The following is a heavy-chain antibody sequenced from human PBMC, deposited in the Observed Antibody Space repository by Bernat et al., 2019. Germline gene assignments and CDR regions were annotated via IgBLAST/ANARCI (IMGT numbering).Heavy chain of an antibody. CDR2: MSFDGGNK. V-gene: IGHV3-30*18. J-gene: IGHJ4*02. Sequence: QVQLVQSGGGVVQPGRSLRLSCAASGFTFSYYGMHWVRQAPGKGLEWVTVMSFDGGNKYYADSVKGRFTISRDNSKNTLYLQMNSLRAEDTAVYYCAKGSGTYYRSYFDYWGQGTLVTVSS. D-gene: IGHD3-10*01. CDR3: AKGSGTYYRSYFDY. CDR1: GFTFSYYG.